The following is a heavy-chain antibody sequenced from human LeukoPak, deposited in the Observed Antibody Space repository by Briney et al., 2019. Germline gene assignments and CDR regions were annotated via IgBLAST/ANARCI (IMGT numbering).Heavy chain of an antibody. V-gene: IGHV4-34*01. CDR1: GGSFSGYY. CDR2: INHSGST. J-gene: IGHJ4*02. Sequence: SETLSLTCAVYGGSFSGYYWSWIRQPPGKGLEWIGEINHSGSTNYNPPLKSRFTISGDTSQNQFSLNLSSLTAATTAVYYCARRGSGWQYFDYWGQGTLVTVSS. D-gene: IGHD6-19*01. CDR3: ARRGSGWQYFDY.